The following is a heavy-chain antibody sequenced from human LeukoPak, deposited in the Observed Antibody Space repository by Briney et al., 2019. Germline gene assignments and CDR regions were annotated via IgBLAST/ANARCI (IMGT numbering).Heavy chain of an antibody. D-gene: IGHD5-12*01. CDR3: VKSGYGFGRDWFDP. CDR2: INGDGSRT. J-gene: IGHJ5*02. V-gene: IGHV3-74*01. Sequence: PGGSLRLSCAASGFTFSAYWMHWVRQAPGKGLVWVSRINGDGSRTNNADSVKGRFTISRDNAKNTLYLQMNSLRAEDTAVYYCVKSGYGFGRDWFDPWGQGTLVTVSA. CDR1: GFTFSAYW.